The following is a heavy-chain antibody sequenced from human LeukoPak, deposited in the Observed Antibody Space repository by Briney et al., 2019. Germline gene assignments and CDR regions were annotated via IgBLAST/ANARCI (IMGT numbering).Heavy chain of an antibody. CDR1: GFTFSDYC. V-gene: IGHV3-11*04. CDR2: ISSSVTTI. Sequence: GGSLRLSCAASGFTFSDYCMSWIRQAPGKGLEWVSYISSSVTTIYYADSVKGRFTISRDNAKNSLYLQMNSLRAEDTAVYYCARDGCSSTSCYFYWYFDLWGRGTLVTVSS. D-gene: IGHD2-2*01. J-gene: IGHJ2*01. CDR3: ARDGCSSTSCYFYWYFDL.